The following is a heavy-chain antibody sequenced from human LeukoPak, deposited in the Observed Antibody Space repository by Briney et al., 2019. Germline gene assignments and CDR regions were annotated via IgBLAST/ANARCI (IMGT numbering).Heavy chain of an antibody. CDR2: IIPIFGTA. Sequence: EASVKVSCKASGGTFSSYAISWVRQAPGQGLEWMGGIIPIFGTANYAQKFQGRVTITADKSTSTAYMELSSLRSEDTAVYYCARAGAYCGGDCYLFDYWGQGTLVTVSS. CDR1: GGTFSSYA. V-gene: IGHV1-69*06. CDR3: ARAGAYCGGDCYLFDY. J-gene: IGHJ4*02. D-gene: IGHD2-21*02.